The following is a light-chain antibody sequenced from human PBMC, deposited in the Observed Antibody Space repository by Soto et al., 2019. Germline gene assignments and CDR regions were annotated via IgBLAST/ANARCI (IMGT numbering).Light chain of an antibody. CDR2: DVS. CDR3: CSYAGSYPYV. CDR1: SSDVGGYNY. J-gene: IGLJ1*01. V-gene: IGLV2-11*01. Sequence: QSVLTQPRSVSGSPGQSVTISCTGTSSDVGGYNYVSWYQQHPGKAPKLMIFDVSKRPSGFPDRFSGSKSANTASLTISGLQAEDEADYYCCSYAGSYPYVFGPGTKV.